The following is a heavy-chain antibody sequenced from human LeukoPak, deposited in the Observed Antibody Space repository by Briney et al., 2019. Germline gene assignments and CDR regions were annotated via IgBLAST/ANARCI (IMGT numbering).Heavy chain of an antibody. J-gene: IGHJ4*02. CDR2: IIPIFGTA. CDR3: ARVLRLGEVSLGF. D-gene: IGHD3-16*02. CDR1: GGTFSSYA. Sequence: SVKVSCKASGGTFSSYAISWVRQAPGQGLEWMGGIIPIFGTANYAQKFQGRVTITTDESTSTAYMELSSLRFDDTAVYYCARVLRLGEVSLGFWGQGTLVTVSS. V-gene: IGHV1-69*05.